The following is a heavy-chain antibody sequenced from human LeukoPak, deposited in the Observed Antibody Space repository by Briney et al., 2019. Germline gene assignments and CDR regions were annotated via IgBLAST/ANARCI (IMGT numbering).Heavy chain of an antibody. CDR2: IYDSGTT. Sequence: PSETLSLTCTVSGGSISGYYRSWVRQPPGKGLEWIGYIYDSGTTNYNPSLKSRVTISEDTSKNQFSLKLTSVTAADTAVYYCAKKVESKWFDPWGQGTLVTVSS. V-gene: IGHV4-59*01. J-gene: IGHJ5*02. CDR3: AKKVESKWFDP. D-gene: IGHD1-1*01. CDR1: GGSISGYY.